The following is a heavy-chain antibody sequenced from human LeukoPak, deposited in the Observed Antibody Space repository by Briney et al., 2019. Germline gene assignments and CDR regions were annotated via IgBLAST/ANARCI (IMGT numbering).Heavy chain of an antibody. Sequence: PSQTLSLTCAVSGGSISSGGYSWSWIRQPPGKGLEWIGYIYHSGSTYYNPSLKSRVTISVDTSKNQFSLKLSSVTAADTAVYYCARGQMYSSSWYSDYWGQGTLVTVSP. CDR2: IYHSGST. CDR3: ARGQMYSSSWYSDY. J-gene: IGHJ4*02. D-gene: IGHD6-13*01. V-gene: IGHV4-30-2*01. CDR1: GGSISSGGYS.